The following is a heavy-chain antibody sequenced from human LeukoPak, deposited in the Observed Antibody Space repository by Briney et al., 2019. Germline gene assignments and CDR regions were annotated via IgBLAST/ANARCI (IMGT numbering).Heavy chain of an antibody. CDR1: GFTFSSYS. CDR2: ISSSSSTI. J-gene: IGHJ6*03. V-gene: IGHV3-48*01. D-gene: IGHD2-8*01. Sequence: GGSLRLSCAASGFTFSSYSMNWVRQAPGKGLEWVSYISSSSSTIYYADSVKGRFTISRDNSKNTLYLQMNSLRAEDTAVYYCARAHSRYCTNGVCYTAFYYYYYYMDVWGKGTTVTVSS. CDR3: ARAHSRYCTNGVCYTAFYYYYYYMDV.